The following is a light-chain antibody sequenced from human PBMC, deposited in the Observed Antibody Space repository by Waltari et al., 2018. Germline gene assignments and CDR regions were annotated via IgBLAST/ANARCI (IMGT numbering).Light chain of an antibody. CDR2: KEK. CDR1: TFAKPN. Sequence: SSDLTQPPSASVSPGQTSRTTCSWETFAKPNTYWYQRKPGQAPTLTIYKEKERPPGTPERFSGSRSGTTVTLTITGVQAEDEAEFFCQSVDSGRPWHVLFGGGTKLTVL. CDR3: QSVDSGRPWHVL. J-gene: IGLJ2*01. V-gene: IGLV3-25*03.